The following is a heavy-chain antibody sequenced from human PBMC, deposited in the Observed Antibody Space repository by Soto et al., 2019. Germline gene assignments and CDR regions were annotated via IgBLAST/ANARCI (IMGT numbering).Heavy chain of an antibody. Sequence: GESLKISCKGSGYSFTSYWIGWVRQMPGKGPEWMGIIYPGDSDTRYSPSFQGQVTISADKSISTAYLQWSSLKASDTAMYYCARHQGYCSSTSCPKPYYYYYYGMDVWGQGTTVTVSS. V-gene: IGHV5-51*01. CDR2: IYPGDSDT. D-gene: IGHD2-2*01. CDR3: ARHQGYCSSTSCPKPYYYYYYGMDV. J-gene: IGHJ6*02. CDR1: GYSFTSYW.